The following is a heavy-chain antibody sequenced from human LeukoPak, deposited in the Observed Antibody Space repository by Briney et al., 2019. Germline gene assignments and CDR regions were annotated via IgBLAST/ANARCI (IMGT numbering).Heavy chain of an antibody. CDR3: ASGVLAAMVPDY. J-gene: IGHJ4*02. CDR1: GFTFSSYW. V-gene: IGHV3-74*01. Sequence: PGGSLRLSCAASGFTFSSYWMHWVRQAPGKGLVWISRISGGGSATSYADSVKGRFTSSRDNAQNTLYLQMNSLRPEGTAVYYCASGVLAAMVPDYWGQGILVTVSS. CDR2: ISGGGSAT. D-gene: IGHD5-18*01.